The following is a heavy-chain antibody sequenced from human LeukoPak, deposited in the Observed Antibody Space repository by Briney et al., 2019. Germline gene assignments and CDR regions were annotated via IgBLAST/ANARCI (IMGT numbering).Heavy chain of an antibody. CDR2: IFYNGAI. CDR3: AGRNTADASIDF. V-gene: IGHV4-59*08. J-gene: IGHJ4*02. D-gene: IGHD2/OR15-2a*01. Sequence: SETLSLTCTVSGGSIIGRWWSWVRQPPGKGLEWIGDIFYNGAINDNSPLKGRLTMSLDTSKNQFSLKLSSVTAADTAMYYCAGRNTADASIDFWGQGTLVIASS. CDR1: GGSIIGRW.